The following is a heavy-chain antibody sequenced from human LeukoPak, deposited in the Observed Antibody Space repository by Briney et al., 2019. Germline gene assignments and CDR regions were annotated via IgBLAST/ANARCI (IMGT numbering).Heavy chain of an antibody. Sequence: SVKVSCKASGGPFSSYAISWVRPAPGQGLEWMGGITPIFGTSNYAQKFQGRLTITADESTSTAYMELSSLRSEDTALYYCARGPAAGTGKFDYWGQGTLVTVSS. CDR1: GGPFSSYA. V-gene: IGHV1-69*13. D-gene: IGHD6-13*01. J-gene: IGHJ4*02. CDR2: ITPIFGTS. CDR3: ARGPAAGTGKFDY.